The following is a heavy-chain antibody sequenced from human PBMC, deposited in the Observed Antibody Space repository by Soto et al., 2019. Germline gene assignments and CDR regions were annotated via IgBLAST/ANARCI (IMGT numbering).Heavy chain of an antibody. V-gene: IGHV1-18*01. CDR3: ARDPPTYYYGSGSPTRFDY. J-gene: IGHJ4*02. D-gene: IGHD3-10*01. CDR1: GYTFTSYG. Sequence: QVKLVQSGAEVKKPGASVKVSCKASGYTFTSYGISWVRQAPGQGLEWMGWISAYNGNTNYAQKLQGRVTMTTDTSTSTAYMELRSLRSDDTAVYYCARDPPTYYYGSGSPTRFDYWGQGTLVTVSS. CDR2: ISAYNGNT.